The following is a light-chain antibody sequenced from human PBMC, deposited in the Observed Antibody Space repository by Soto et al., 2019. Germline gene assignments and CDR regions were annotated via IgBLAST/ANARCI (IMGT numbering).Light chain of an antibody. Sequence: DIQMTQSPSSLSASVGDRVTITCRASQSISSYLNWYQQKPGKAPKLLIYAAFTLQSGVPSRFSGSGSGTDFRLTITSLQPEDIATYYCQQSSTTPRTFGQGTTVDFK. CDR1: QSISSY. J-gene: IGKJ1*01. CDR3: QQSSTTPRT. CDR2: AAF. V-gene: IGKV1-39*01.